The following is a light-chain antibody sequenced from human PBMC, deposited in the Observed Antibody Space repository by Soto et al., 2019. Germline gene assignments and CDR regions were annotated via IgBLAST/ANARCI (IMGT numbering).Light chain of an antibody. CDR2: GAS. CDR1: QSVSKY. Sequence: EIVLTQSPGTLALSPGEGATLSCRASQSVSKYLAWYQQKPGQAPRLVIYGASSRATGIQDSFSGSGSGTDFTLTISRLEHEDFGVYYCQEYGGSPQTFGQGTKVDI. V-gene: IGKV3-20*01. CDR3: QEYGGSPQT. J-gene: IGKJ1*01.